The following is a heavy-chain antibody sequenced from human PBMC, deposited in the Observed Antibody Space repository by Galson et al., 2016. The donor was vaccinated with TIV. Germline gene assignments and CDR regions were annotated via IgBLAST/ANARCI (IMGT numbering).Heavy chain of an antibody. CDR2: IYSDGHT. Sequence: SLRLSCAASGFAVNSNYMSWVRQAPGKGLAWVSLIYSDGHTYYADSVKGRFTISRDNSKNTLFLQMNTLRAEDTAVYYCARVRDRGGYSYGDDAFDTWGQGTMVTVSS. D-gene: IGHD5-18*01. CDR3: ARVRDRGGYSYGDDAFDT. CDR1: GFAVNSNY. V-gene: IGHV3-53*01. J-gene: IGHJ3*02.